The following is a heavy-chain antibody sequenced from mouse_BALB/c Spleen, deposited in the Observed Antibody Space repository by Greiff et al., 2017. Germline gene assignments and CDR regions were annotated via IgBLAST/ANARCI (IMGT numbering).Heavy chain of an antibody. CDR1: GFTFSSYT. V-gene: IGHV5-6-4*01. CDR2: ISSGGSYT. Sequence: EVQVVESGGGLVQPGGSLKLSCAASGFTFSSYTMSWVRQTPEKRLEWVATISSGGSYTYYPDSVKGRFTISRDNAKNTLYLQMSSLKSEDTAMYYCTREGLGGYWGQGTTLTVSS. J-gene: IGHJ2*01. CDR3: TREGLGGY.